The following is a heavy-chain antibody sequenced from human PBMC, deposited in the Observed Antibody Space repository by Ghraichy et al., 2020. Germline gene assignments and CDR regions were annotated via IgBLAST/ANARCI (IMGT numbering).Heavy chain of an antibody. CDR2: IYTSGST. D-gene: IGHD6-13*01. J-gene: IGHJ5*02. CDR1: GGSISSYY. CDR3: ARASMSSSWYGSSTFEP. V-gene: IGHV4-4*07. Sequence: SETLSLTCTVSGGSISSYYWSWIRQPAGKGLEWIGRIYTSGSTNYNPSLKSRVTMSVDTSKNQFSLKLSSVTAADTAVYYCARASMSSSWYGSSTFEPWGQGTLVTVSS.